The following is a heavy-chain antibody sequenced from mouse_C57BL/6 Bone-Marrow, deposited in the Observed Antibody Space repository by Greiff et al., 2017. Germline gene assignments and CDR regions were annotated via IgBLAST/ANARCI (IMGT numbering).Heavy chain of an antibody. D-gene: IGHD4-1*01. V-gene: IGHV1-55*01. CDR1: GYTFTSYW. J-gene: IGHJ2*01. Sequence: VQLQQPGAELVKPGASVKMSCKASGYTFTSYWITWVKQRPGQGLAWIGDIYPTSGRTNYNEKFKSKAILTVDTSSNTAYMQRSSLTSEDSAVFYRARSGPLGRSFDYWGQGTTLTVSS. CDR3: ARSGPLGRSFDY. CDR2: IYPTSGRT.